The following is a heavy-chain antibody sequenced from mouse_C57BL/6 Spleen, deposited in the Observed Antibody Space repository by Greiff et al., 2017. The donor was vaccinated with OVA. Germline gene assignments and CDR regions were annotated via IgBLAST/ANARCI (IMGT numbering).Heavy chain of an antibody. D-gene: IGHD2-2*01. J-gene: IGHJ1*03. CDR2: IYPGSGST. CDR1: GYTFTSYW. Sequence: QVQLQQSGAELVKPGASVKMSCKASGYTFTSYWITWVKQRPGQGLEWIGDIYPGSGSTNYNEKFKSKATLTVDTSSSTAYMQLSSLTSEDSAVYYCARLMNYYGYDEGYFDVWGTGTTVTVSS. V-gene: IGHV1-55*01. CDR3: ARLMNYYGYDEGYFDV.